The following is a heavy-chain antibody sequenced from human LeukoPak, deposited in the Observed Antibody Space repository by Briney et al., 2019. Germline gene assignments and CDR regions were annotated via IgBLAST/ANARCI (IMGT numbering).Heavy chain of an antibody. CDR3: AKDRFNSRLVFDY. D-gene: IGHD6-13*01. CDR1: GFTFSSYA. Sequence: PGGSLRLSCAASGFTFSSYAMSWARLAPGKGLEWVSAISGSGGSAYYADSVKGRFTISRDNSKSTLYLQMNSLRAEDTAVYYCAKDRFNSRLVFDYWGQGTLVTVSS. CDR2: ISGSGGSA. V-gene: IGHV3-23*01. J-gene: IGHJ4*02.